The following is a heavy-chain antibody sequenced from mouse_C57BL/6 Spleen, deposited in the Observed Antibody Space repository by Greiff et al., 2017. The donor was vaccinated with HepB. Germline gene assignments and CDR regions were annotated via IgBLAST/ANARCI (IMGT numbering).Heavy chain of an antibody. Sequence: VKLMESGAELARPGASVKLSCKASGYTFTSYGISWVKQRTGQGLEWIGEIYPRSGNTYYNEKFKGKATLTADKSSSTAYMELRSLTSEDSAVYFCARVITTASYAMDYWGQGTSVTVSS. CDR1: GYTFTSYG. CDR2: IYPRSGNT. J-gene: IGHJ4*01. V-gene: IGHV1-81*01. D-gene: IGHD1-1*01. CDR3: ARVITTASYAMDY.